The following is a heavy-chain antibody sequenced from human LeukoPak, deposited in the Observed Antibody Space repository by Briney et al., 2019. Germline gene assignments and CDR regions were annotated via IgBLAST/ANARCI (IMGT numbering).Heavy chain of an antibody. Sequence: PGGSLRLSCAASGFTLSFYSMNWVRQAPGKGLEWVSFISSSSSYIYYADSVKGRFTISRDNSKNTLYLQMNSLRAEDTAVYYCAKDPPGVAAAGIPYWGQGTLVTVSS. CDR3: AKDPPGVAAAGIPY. J-gene: IGHJ4*02. CDR2: ISSSSSYI. V-gene: IGHV3-21*04. D-gene: IGHD6-13*01. CDR1: GFTLSFYS.